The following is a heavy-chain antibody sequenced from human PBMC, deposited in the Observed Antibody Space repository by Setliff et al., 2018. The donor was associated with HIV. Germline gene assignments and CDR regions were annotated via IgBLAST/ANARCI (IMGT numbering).Heavy chain of an antibody. V-gene: IGHV1-69*11. CDR1: GYTFTGYH. Sequence: ASVKVSCKASGYTFTGYHMHWVRQAPGQGLEWMGSLIPVLGEPHYAQSFQGRVTISADESTNTAHMELRSLTSEDTAAYYCTRGALYGLFEFWGPGTLVTVSS. J-gene: IGHJ4*02. D-gene: IGHD3-10*01. CDR3: TRGALYGLFEF. CDR2: LIPVLGEP.